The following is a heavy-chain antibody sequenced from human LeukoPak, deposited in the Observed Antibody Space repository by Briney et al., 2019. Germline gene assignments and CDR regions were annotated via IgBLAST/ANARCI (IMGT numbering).Heavy chain of an antibody. V-gene: IGHV3-23*01. CDR2: VSSGGEYT. J-gene: IGHJ4*02. CDR1: GFTFSSYA. CDR3: AKDRPNSGWFFDY. D-gene: IGHD6-19*01. Sequence: QPGGSLRLSRAASGFTFSSYAMTWVRQAPGKGLEWVSGVSSGGEYTYYADSVKGRFTISRDNSKNTLYLQMNSLRAEDTAVYYCAKDRPNSGWFFDYWGQGTLVTVSS.